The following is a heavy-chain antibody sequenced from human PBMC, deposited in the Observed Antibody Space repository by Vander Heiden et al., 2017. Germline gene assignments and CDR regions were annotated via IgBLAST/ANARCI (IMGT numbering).Heavy chain of an antibody. Sequence: QVQLVQSGAEVTKPGAAVKVSCKAFGYSFTRYYIHWVRQAAGEGLEWMGIINPSEGGASYAQKFEGRLIMTRDTSTSTVYMELSSLRSEDTAVYYCAREWSGLGSYEWGYWGQGTLVTVSP. CDR3: AREWSGLGSYEWGY. D-gene: IGHD3-10*01. CDR2: INPSEGGA. CDR1: GYSFTRYY. J-gene: IGHJ4*02. V-gene: IGHV1-46*01.